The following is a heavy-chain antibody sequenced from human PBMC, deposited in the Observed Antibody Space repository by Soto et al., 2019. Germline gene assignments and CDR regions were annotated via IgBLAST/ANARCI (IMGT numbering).Heavy chain of an antibody. D-gene: IGHD2-21*01. CDR1: GYKFISHS. CDR3: ARGAFCGGAPGCRDMDV. CDR2: ISAYNGNT. V-gene: IGHV1-18*01. J-gene: IGHJ6*02. Sequence: QIQLVQSGGEVKKPGASVKVSCKSSGYKFISHSITWVRQAPGQGLEWMGRISAYNGNTNYAQKLPGRVTKTTDTSTNTAYMELRSLRSDDTAVYYCARGAFCGGAPGCRDMDVWGQGTTVTVSS.